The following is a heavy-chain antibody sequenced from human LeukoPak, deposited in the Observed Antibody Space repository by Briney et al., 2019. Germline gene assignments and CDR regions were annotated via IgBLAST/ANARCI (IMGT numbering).Heavy chain of an antibody. V-gene: IGHV3-30-3*01. CDR2: ISYDGTNK. J-gene: IGHJ4*02. Sequence: GGSLRLPCAASGFTFGSYAMHWVRQAPGRGLEWVAGISYDGTNKYYADSVKGRFTISRDNCKNTLYLQMNSLITDDTGLYYCARESAACGEDCYFDYWGQGTLVTVSS. CDR1: GFTFGSYA. CDR3: ARESAACGEDCYFDY. D-gene: IGHD2-21*02.